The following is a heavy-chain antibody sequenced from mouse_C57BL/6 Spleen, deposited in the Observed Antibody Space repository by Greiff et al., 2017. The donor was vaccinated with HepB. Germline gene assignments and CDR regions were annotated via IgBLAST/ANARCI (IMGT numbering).Heavy chain of an antibody. CDR1: GYSITSGYY. V-gene: IGHV3-6*01. CDR3: ARSYYYGSSFHWYFDV. Sequence: EVQLQESGPGLVKPSQSLSLTCSVTGYSITSGYYWNWIRQFPGNKLEWMGYISYDGSNNYNPSLKNRISITRDTSKNQFFLKLNSVTTEDTATYYCARSYYYGSSFHWYFDVWGTGTTVTVSS. CDR2: ISYDGSN. J-gene: IGHJ1*03. D-gene: IGHD1-1*01.